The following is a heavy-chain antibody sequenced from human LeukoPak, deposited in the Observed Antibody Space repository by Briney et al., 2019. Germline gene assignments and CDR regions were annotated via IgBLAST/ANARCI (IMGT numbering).Heavy chain of an antibody. D-gene: IGHD5-18*01. CDR3: AKGRPGGYSYGFFDY. CDR2: ISGSGGST. CDR1: GFTFSSYA. Sequence: GGSLRLSCAASGFTFSSYAMSWVRQAPGKGLEWVSSISGSGGSTYYADAVKGRFTISRDNSKNTLYLQMNSLRAEDTAVYYCAKGRPGGYSYGFFDYWGQGTLVTVSS. V-gene: IGHV3-23*01. J-gene: IGHJ4*02.